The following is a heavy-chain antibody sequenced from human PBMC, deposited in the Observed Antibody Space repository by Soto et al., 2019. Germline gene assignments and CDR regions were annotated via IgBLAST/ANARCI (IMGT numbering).Heavy chain of an antibody. CDR2: ISHDGNNK. D-gene: IGHD3-3*01. J-gene: IGHJ2*01. CDR3: AKDVSSGITSFDL. V-gene: IGHV3-30*18. Sequence: GGSLRLSCAASGFTFSTYGIHWVRQAPGKGLEWVAVISHDGNNKYYGDSVKGRFTISRDNSKNTVSLQLNSLRAEDTAVYYCAKDVSSGITSFDLWGRGTLVTVSS. CDR1: GFTFSTYG.